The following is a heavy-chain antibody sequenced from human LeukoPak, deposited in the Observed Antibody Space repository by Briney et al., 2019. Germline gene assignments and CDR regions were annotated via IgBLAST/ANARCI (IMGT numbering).Heavy chain of an antibody. V-gene: IGHV3-30-3*01. Sequence: GGSLRLSCAASGFTFSSYAMHWVRQAPGKGLEWVAVISYDGSNKYYADSMKGRFTISRDNSKNTLYLQMNSLRTEDTAVYYCARDRSEWLRFEYYYYGMDVWGQGTTVTASS. J-gene: IGHJ6*02. CDR1: GFTFSSYA. CDR2: ISYDGSNK. CDR3: ARDRSEWLRFEYYYYGMDV. D-gene: IGHD5-12*01.